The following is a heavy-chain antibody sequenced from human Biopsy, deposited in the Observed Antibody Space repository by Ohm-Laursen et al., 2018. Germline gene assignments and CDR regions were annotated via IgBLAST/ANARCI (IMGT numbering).Heavy chain of an antibody. J-gene: IGHJ4*02. Sequence: SVKVSCKVSGYTLTALSMHWVRQAPGRGLEWMGGFAPENGKTIYAQKFQGRITMTEDTSTDTAYMELSSLRSEDTAVYYCAADINVWNVNYWGQGSLVTVSS. CDR1: GYTLTALS. D-gene: IGHD1-1*01. CDR2: FAPENGKT. CDR3: AADINVWNVNY. V-gene: IGHV1-24*01.